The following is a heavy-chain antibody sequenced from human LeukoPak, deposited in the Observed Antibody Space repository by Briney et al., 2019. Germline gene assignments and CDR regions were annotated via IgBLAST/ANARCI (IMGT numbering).Heavy chain of an antibody. Sequence: ASETLSLTCAVYGGSFSGYYWSWIRQPPGKGLEWIGEINHGGSTNYNPSLKSRVTISVDTSKNQFSLKLSSVTAADTAVYYCARGYGYDSSRGNVSYYFDYWGQGTLVTVSS. CDR1: GGSFSGYY. J-gene: IGHJ4*02. CDR3: ARGYGYDSSRGNVSYYFDY. CDR2: INHGGST. D-gene: IGHD3-22*01. V-gene: IGHV4-34*01.